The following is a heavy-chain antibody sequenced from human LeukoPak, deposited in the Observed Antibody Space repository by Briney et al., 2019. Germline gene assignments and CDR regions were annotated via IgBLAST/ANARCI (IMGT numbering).Heavy chain of an antibody. CDR2: IYYSGST. V-gene: IGHV4-30-4*01. D-gene: IGHD2-2*02. CDR3: ARILRYPIGHDI. J-gene: IGHJ3*02. Sequence: SETLSLTCTVSGGSISSGDHYWSWIRQPPGKGLEWIGYIYYSGSTYYNPSLKSRVTISVDTSKNQFSLKLSSVTAADTAVYYCARILRYPIGHDIWGQGTMVTVSS. CDR1: GGSISSGDHY.